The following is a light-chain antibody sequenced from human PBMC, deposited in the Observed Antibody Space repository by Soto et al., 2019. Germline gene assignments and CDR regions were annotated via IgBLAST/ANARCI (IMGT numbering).Light chain of an antibody. J-gene: IGKJ2*01. CDR3: QQRSDSYT. CDR2: DAS. V-gene: IGKV3-11*01. Sequence: EVVLTQSPATLSLSPGERATLSCRASQTLANYLAWYQQRPGQAPRLLIYDASNRATGIPARFSGSGSGTDVTLTISSLEPEDSAVYYCQQRSDSYTFGQGTTLEIK. CDR1: QTLANY.